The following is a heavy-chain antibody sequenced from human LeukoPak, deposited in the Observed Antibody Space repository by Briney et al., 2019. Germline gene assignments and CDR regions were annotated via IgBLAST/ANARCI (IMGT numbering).Heavy chain of an antibody. CDR3: AKTQWKVGATDYFDY. D-gene: IGHD1-26*01. CDR2: INDNGGQR. CDR1: GFTFSSYS. V-gene: IGHV3-23*01. J-gene: IGHJ4*02. Sequence: GGSLRLSCAASGFTFSSYSMNWARQAPGKGLEWVSNINDNGGQRHYADSVKGRFTISRDNSKNTVFLQMDSLRAEDTAVYYCAKTQWKVGATDYFDYWGQGILVTVSS.